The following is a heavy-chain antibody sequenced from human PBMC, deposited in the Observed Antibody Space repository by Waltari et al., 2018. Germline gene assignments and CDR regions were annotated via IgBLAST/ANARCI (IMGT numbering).Heavy chain of an antibody. CDR1: GGSFSGYY. J-gene: IGHJ6*02. V-gene: IGHV4-34*01. CDR2: INHSGST. D-gene: IGHD3-9*01. Sequence: QVQLQQWGAGLLKPSETLSLTCAVYGGSFSGYYWSWFRQPPGQVLEWIGEINHSGSTNYNPSLKSRVTISVDTSKNQFSLKLSSVTAADTAVYYCARSNVLRYFDWSKYYYYGMDVWGQGTTVTVSS. CDR3: ARSNVLRYFDWSKYYYYGMDV.